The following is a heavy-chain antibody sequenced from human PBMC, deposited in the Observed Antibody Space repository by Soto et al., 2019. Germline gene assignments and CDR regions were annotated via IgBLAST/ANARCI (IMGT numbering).Heavy chain of an antibody. J-gene: IGHJ6*02. V-gene: IGHV3-23*01. Sequence: GGSLRLSCAASGFTFSSYAMSWVRQAPGKGLEWVSAISGSGGSTYYADSVKGRFTISRDNSKNTLYLQMNSLRAEDTAVYYCAKDPHSGYEYYYYYGMDVWGQGTTVTVS. D-gene: IGHD5-12*01. CDR3: AKDPHSGYEYYYYYGMDV. CDR2: ISGSGGST. CDR1: GFTFSSYA.